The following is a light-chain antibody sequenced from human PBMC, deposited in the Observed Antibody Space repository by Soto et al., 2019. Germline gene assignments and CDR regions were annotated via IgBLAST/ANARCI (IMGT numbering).Light chain of an antibody. CDR3: HSYDSSLSGWV. CDR2: GNS. J-gene: IGLJ3*02. Sequence: QSVLTQPPSVYGAPGQRVTISCTGSSSNIGAGYDVHWYQQLPGTAPKLIIYGNSKRPSGVPDRFSGSKSGTSASLAITGLRAEYEADYYCHSYDSSLSGWVFGGGTKLTVL. V-gene: IGLV1-40*01. CDR1: SSNIGAGYD.